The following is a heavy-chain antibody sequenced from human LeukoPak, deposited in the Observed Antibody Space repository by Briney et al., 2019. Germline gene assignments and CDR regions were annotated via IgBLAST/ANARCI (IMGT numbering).Heavy chain of an antibody. J-gene: IGHJ4*02. CDR3: ARDSYSSGWGIFDY. Sequence: PGGSLRLSCAASGFIFNNYAMHWARQAPGKGLEWVAVISYDGSNKYYADSVKGRFTISRDNSKNTLYLQMNSLRAEDTAVYYCARDSYSSGWGIFDYWGQGTLVTVSS. D-gene: IGHD6-19*01. V-gene: IGHV3-30*04. CDR1: GFIFNNYA. CDR2: ISYDGSNK.